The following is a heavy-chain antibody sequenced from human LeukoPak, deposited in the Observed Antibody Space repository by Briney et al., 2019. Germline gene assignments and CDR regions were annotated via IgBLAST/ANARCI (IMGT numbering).Heavy chain of an antibody. CDR2: ISAYNGNT. J-gene: IGHJ5*02. V-gene: IGHV1-18*04. Sequence: ASVKVCCKASGYTFTSYGISWVRQAPGQGLEWMGWISAYNGNTNYAQKLQGRVTMTTDTSTSTAYMELRSLRSDDTAVYYCARDPLQYQLTHHWFEPWGQGTLVTASS. CDR3: ARDPLQYQLTHHWFEP. D-gene: IGHD2-2*01. CDR1: GYTFTSYG.